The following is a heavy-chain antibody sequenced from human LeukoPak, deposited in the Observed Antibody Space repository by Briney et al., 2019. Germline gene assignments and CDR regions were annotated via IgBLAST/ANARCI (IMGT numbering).Heavy chain of an antibody. CDR2: ISYDGNNK. V-gene: IGHV3-30*18. CDR3: AKDRGG. D-gene: IGHD3-16*01. Sequence: PGRSLRLSCAASGFTFSSYGLHWVRQAPGKGLEWVAVISYDGNNKYYADSVKGRFTISRDNSKNTLYLQMNSLRAEDTAVYYCAKDRGGWGQGTLVTVSS. CDR1: GFTFSSYG. J-gene: IGHJ4*02.